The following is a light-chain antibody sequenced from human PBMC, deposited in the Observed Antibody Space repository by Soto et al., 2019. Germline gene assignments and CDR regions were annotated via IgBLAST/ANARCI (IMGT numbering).Light chain of an antibody. CDR2: GAS. Sequence: EVVMTQSPGTLSVSPGERATLSCRASQSVSSDLAWYQHKPGQAPRLLIYGASTRATGFPARFSGSGSRTEFTLTISSLQSEDFAVYYCQQYNNWPITFGQGTRLEIK. CDR1: QSVSSD. J-gene: IGKJ5*01. CDR3: QQYNNWPIT. V-gene: IGKV3-15*01.